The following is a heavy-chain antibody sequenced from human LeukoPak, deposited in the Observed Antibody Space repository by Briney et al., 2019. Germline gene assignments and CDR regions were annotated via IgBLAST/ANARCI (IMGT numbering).Heavy chain of an antibody. D-gene: IGHD3-16*02. Sequence: SETLSLTCTVSGGFISSYYWSWIRQPPGKGLEWNGYIYYSGSTNYNHSLKRRVTISVDTSKNQFSLKLSSVTAADTAVYYCARQDRDYDYVWGSYRTYYFDYWGQGTLVTVSS. J-gene: IGHJ4*02. CDR1: GGFISSYY. V-gene: IGHV4-59*08. CDR2: IYYSGST. CDR3: ARQDRDYDYVWGSYRTYYFDY.